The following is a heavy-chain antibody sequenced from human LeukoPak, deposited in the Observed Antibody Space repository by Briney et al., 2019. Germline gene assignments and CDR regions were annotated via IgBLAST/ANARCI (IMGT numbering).Heavy chain of an antibody. V-gene: IGHV3-66*01. J-gene: IGHJ1*01. CDR2: IYSGGST. CDR3: ASDSYSPEYFQH. CDR1: GFSVSNNY. Sequence: PGGSLRLSCAASGFSVSNNYMSWVRQAPGKGLEWVSVIYSGGSTFYADSVKGRFTISRDNSRNTLYLQMNSLRAEDTDVYYCASDSYSPEYFQHWGQGTLVTVSS. D-gene: IGHD2-15*01.